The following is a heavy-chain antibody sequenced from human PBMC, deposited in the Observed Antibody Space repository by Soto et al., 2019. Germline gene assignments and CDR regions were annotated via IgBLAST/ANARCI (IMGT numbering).Heavy chain of an antibody. CDR1: GFTFSTYA. Sequence: QVHLVESGGGVVQPGRSLRLSCAASGFTFSTYAMHWVRQAPGKGLEWVALISFDGSNKYYVDSVKGRFTISRDNSKNTLYLQMNSLRADDTAVYYCAIYDFWNGYNIDYWGQGTLVTVSS. J-gene: IGHJ4*02. CDR2: ISFDGSNK. V-gene: IGHV3-30-3*01. CDR3: AIYDFWNGYNIDY. D-gene: IGHD3-3*01.